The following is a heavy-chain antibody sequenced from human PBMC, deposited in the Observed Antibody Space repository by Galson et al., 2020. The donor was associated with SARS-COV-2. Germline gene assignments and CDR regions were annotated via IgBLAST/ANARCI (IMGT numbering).Heavy chain of an antibody. V-gene: IGHV4-38-2*02. J-gene: IGHJ4*02. CDR1: GYSIHSNYY. CDR3: ARVGYYNYGGGFDRGIDQ. Sequence: THSLTCIVSGYSIHSNYYWGWNRPSQRKGLDTIGSINPTRTNYYNPSITTRVRESVDTSKNELSLKLSSVTAADTAVYFCARVGYYNYGGGFDRGIDQWGQGTLVTVSS. CDR2: INPTRTN. D-gene: IGHD1-26*01.